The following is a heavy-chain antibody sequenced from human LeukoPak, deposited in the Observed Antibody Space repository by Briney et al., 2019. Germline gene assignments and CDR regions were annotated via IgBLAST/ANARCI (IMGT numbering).Heavy chain of an antibody. CDR3: AKASGQAGYCSSTSCHYTFDY. J-gene: IGHJ4*02. Sequence: GGSLRLSCAASGFTFSSYGMHWVRQAPGKGLEWVAFIRYDGSNKYYADSVKGRFTISRDNSKNTLYLQMNSLRAEDTTVYYCAKASGQAGYCSSTSCHYTFDYWGQGTLVTVSS. CDR2: IRYDGSNK. CDR1: GFTFSSYG. V-gene: IGHV3-30*02. D-gene: IGHD2-2*01.